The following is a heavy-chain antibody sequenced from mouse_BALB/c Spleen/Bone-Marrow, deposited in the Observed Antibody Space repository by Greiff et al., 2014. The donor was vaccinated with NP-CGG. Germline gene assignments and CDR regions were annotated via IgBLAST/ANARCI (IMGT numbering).Heavy chain of an antibody. Sequence: EVQLVESGPELVKPGASMKISCKASGYSFTGYTMNWVKQSHGKNLEWIGLINPYNGGSSYNQKFKVKATLTVDKSSSTAYMELLSLTSEDSAVYYCARWDYYGYALDFWGQGTSVTVSS. CDR1: GYSFTGYT. V-gene: IGHV1-31*01. CDR3: ARWDYYGYALDF. J-gene: IGHJ4*01. CDR2: INPYNGGS. D-gene: IGHD1-1*01.